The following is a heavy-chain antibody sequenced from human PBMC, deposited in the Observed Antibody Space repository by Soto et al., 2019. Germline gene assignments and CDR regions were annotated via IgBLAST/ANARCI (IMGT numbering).Heavy chain of an antibody. D-gene: IGHD6-13*01. V-gene: IGHV4-31*02. J-gene: IGHJ5*02. Sequence: SETLSLTCSVSGGSISGGDFYWSWIRQHPGKGLEWIGNIYYSGTTYYNPSLKSRLTMSVDTTSNQFSLKLTSVTAADTAVFYCARARRYSSSWFWFDPWGQGILVTGSS. CDR3: ARARRYSSSWFWFDP. CDR1: GGSISGGDFY. CDR2: IYYSGTT.